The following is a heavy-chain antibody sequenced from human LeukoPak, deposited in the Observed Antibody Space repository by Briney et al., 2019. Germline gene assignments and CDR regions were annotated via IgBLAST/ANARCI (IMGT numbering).Heavy chain of an antibody. D-gene: IGHD1-26*01. Sequence: ASVNVSCKASGGTFSSYAISWVRQAPGQGLEWMGGIIPIFGTANYAQKFQGRVTITADESTSTAYMELSSLRSEDTAVYYCARDPGGGMGGLAFTLGYWGQGTLVTVSS. CDR3: ARDPGGGMGGLAFTLGY. CDR1: GGTFSSYA. J-gene: IGHJ4*02. CDR2: IIPIFGTA. V-gene: IGHV1-69*01.